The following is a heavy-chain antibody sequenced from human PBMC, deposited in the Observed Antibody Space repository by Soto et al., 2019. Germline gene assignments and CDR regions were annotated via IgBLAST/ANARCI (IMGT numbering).Heavy chain of an antibody. V-gene: IGHV4-34*01. Sequence: QVQLQQWGAGLLKPSETLSLTCAVYGGSFSGYYWSWIRQPPGKGLEWMGEINHSGSTNYNPSLKSRVTISVDTSKNQFSLKLSSVTAADTAVYYCARSLGWFGEEGYYYYYLDVWGKGTTVTVSS. J-gene: IGHJ6*03. CDR1: GGSFSGYY. D-gene: IGHD3-10*01. CDR2: INHSGST. CDR3: ARSLGWFGEEGYYYYYLDV.